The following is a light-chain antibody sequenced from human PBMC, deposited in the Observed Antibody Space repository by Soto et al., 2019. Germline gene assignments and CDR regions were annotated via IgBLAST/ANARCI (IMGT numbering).Light chain of an antibody. Sequence: DIALTQSPSFLSASVGDRVTITCRASQGISSYLAWYQQKPGKAPKLLIYAASTLQSGVPSRFSGSGSGTEFTLTISSLQPEDFATYYCQQLNSYPPGTFGQGTRLEIK. J-gene: IGKJ5*01. V-gene: IGKV1-9*01. CDR3: QQLNSYPPGT. CDR1: QGISSY. CDR2: AAS.